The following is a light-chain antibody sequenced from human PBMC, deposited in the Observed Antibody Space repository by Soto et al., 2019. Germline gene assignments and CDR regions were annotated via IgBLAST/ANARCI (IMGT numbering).Light chain of an antibody. J-gene: IGLJ1*01. CDR3: SSYTNINTRACV. Sequence: QSVLTQPASVSGSPGQSITISCTGTSGDIGSYNRVSWYQQHPGKAPKLIIYEVTDRPSGVSNRFSGSKSGNTASLTISGLQAEDEAEYYCSSYTNINTRACVFATGPKVTVL. V-gene: IGLV2-14*01. CDR1: SGDIGSYNR. CDR2: EVT.